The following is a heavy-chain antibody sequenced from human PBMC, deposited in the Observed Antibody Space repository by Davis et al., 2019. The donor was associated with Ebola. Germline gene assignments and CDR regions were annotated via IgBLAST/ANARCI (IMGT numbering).Heavy chain of an antibody. V-gene: IGHV1-46*01. J-gene: IGHJ5*02. CDR3: ARDSEEQWVGHLGWFDP. CDR1: GYTFTSYA. D-gene: IGHD6-19*01. CDR2: INPSGGST. Sequence: AASVKVSCKASGYTFTSYAMNWVRQAPGQGLEWMGIINPSGGSTSYAQKFQGRVTMTRDTSTSTVYMELSSLRSEDTAVYYCARDSEEQWVGHLGWFDPWGQGTLVTVSS.